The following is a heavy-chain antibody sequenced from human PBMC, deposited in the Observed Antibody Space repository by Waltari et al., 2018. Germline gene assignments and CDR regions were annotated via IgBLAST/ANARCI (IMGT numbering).Heavy chain of an antibody. CDR3: AKSRGFEY. V-gene: IGHV3-7*01. CDR1: GFTFSRYW. CDR2: INYDGSQK. Sequence: EVPLVESGGGLVQPGGSLRLSCGPSGFTFSRYWMSWVRQTPGKGLEWVANINYDGSQKYYVDSVKGRFTISRDNAKNSVYLQMNSLRVEDTAVYYCAKSRGFEYWGQGTLITVSS. D-gene: IGHD2-2*01. J-gene: IGHJ4*02.